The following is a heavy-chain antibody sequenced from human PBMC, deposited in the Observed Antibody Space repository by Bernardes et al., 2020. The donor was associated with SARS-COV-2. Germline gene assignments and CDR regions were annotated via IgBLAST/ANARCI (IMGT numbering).Heavy chain of an antibody. CDR1: GYTFTSYA. CDR3: ARSVSVTIFGVVISNWFDP. J-gene: IGHJ5*02. D-gene: IGHD3-3*01. CDR2: INAGNGNT. V-gene: IGHV1-3*01. Sequence: ASVKVSCKASGYTFTSYAMHWVRQAPGQRLEWMGWINAGNGNTKYSQKFQGRVTITRDTSASTAYMELSSLRSEDTAVYYCARSVSVTIFGVVISNWFDPWGQGTLVTVSS.